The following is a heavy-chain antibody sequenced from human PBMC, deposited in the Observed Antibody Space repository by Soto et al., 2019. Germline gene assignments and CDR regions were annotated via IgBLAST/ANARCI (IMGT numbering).Heavy chain of an antibody. J-gene: IGHJ4*02. CDR2: ISHEGSTK. D-gene: IGHD3-3*01. CDR1: GFTFSVYG. CDR3: AKTITTSGDSSRGRGALLDS. Sequence: GGSLRLSCAASGFTFSVYGMHWVRQAPGKGLEWVAAISHEGSTKHYEDSVQGGFTISKANARNTVSLLMNSLRADDTAIYYCAKTITTSGDSSRGRGALLDSWGQGTLVTVSS. V-gene: IGHV3-30*18.